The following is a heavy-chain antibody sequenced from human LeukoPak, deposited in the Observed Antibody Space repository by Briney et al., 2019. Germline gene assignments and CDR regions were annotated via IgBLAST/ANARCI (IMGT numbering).Heavy chain of an antibody. CDR1: GGSISSGSYYY. CDR3: AHYSA. CDR2: IYTSGST. J-gene: IGHJ5*02. D-gene: IGHD1-26*01. V-gene: IGHV4-61*02. Sequence: PSETLSLTCTVSGGSISSGSYYYWSWIRQPAGKGLEWIGRIYTSGSTNYNPSLKSRVTISIDTSKNQFSLKLSSMSAADTAVYYCAHYSAWGQGTLVTVSS.